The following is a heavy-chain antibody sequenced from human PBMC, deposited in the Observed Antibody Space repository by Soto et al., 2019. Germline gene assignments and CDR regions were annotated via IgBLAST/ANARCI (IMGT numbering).Heavy chain of an antibody. CDR2: ISSSGSTI. V-gene: IGHV3-11*01. CDR1: GFTFSDYY. Sequence: QVQLVESGGGLVKPGGSLRLSCAASGFTFSDYYMSWIRQAPGKGLEWVSYISSSGSTIYYADSVKGRFTISRDNAKNSLYLQMNSLRAEDTAVYYCAGDRGPLGYCSGGSCYSVDDAFDIWGQGTMVTVAS. D-gene: IGHD2-15*01. CDR3: AGDRGPLGYCSGGSCYSVDDAFDI. J-gene: IGHJ3*02.